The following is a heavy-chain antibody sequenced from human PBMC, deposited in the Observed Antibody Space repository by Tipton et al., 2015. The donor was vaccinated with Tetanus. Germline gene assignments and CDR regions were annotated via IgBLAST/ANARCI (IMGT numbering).Heavy chain of an antibody. J-gene: IGHJ6*02. CDR2: INHSGST. D-gene: IGHD3-16*01. V-gene: IGHV4-34*01. CDR1: GGSFSGYY. Sequence: TLSLTCAVYGGSFSGYYWSWIRQPPGKGLEWIGEINHSGSTNYNPSLKSRVTISVDTSKNQFSLKLSSVTAADTTVYYCASLGQPRNYYYYGMDVWGQGTTVTVSS. CDR3: ASLGQPRNYYYYGMDV.